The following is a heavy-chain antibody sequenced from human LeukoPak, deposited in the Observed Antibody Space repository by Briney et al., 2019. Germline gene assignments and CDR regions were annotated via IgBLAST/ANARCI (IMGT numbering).Heavy chain of an antibody. CDR1: GFTFSSYG. D-gene: IGHD2-2*01. Sequence: PGGSLRLSCAASGFTFSSYGMHWVRQAPGKGLEWVAVISYDGSNKYYADSVKGRFTISRDNSKNTLYLQMNSLRAEDTAVYYCARGWSSTNVLGFDYWGQGTLVTVSS. CDR2: ISYDGSNK. CDR3: ARGWSSTNVLGFDY. J-gene: IGHJ4*02. V-gene: IGHV3-30*19.